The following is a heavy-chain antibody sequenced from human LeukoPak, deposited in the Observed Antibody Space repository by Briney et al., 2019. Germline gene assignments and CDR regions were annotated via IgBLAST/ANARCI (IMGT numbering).Heavy chain of an antibody. V-gene: IGHV1-3*03. J-gene: IGHJ5*02. CDR3: ARARIAVAENWFDP. CDR1: GYTFTSYA. CDR2: INAGNGNT. Sequence: ATVKVSCKASGYTFTSYAMHWVRQAPGQRLEWMGWINAGNGNTKYSQEFQGRVTITRDTSASTAYMELSSLRSEDMAVYYCARARIAVAENWFDPWGQGTLVTVSS. D-gene: IGHD6-19*01.